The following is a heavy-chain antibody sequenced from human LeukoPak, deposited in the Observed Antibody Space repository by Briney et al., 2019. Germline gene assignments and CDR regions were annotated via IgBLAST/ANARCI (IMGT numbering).Heavy chain of an antibody. V-gene: IGHV3-23*01. CDR1: GFTFSSYA. Sequence: GGSLRLSCAASGFTFSSYAMSWVRQAPGKGLEWVSAISGSGGSTYYADSVKGRFTISRDNSKNTLYLQMNSLRAEDTAVYYCAKDYYGSGSNYLDYWGQGTLVTVSS. CDR3: AKDYYGSGSNYLDY. CDR2: ISGSGGST. J-gene: IGHJ4*02. D-gene: IGHD3-10*01.